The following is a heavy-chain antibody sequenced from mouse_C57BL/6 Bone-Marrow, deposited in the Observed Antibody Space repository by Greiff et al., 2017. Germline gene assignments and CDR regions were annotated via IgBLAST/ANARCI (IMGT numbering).Heavy chain of an antibody. CDR1: GYTFTSYW. J-gene: IGHJ2*01. CDR2: IDPSDSYT. Sequence: QVQLQQPGAELVMPGASVKLSCKASGYTFTSYWMHWVKQRPGQGLEWIGEIDPSDSYTNYNQKFKGKSTLTVDKSSSTAYMQLSSLTSEDSAVYYCARSLDYGSSYNYWGQGTTLTVSA. CDR3: ARSLDYGSSYNY. D-gene: IGHD1-1*01. V-gene: IGHV1-69*01.